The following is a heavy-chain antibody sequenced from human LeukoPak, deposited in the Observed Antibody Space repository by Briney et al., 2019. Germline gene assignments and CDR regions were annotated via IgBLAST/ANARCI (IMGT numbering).Heavy chain of an antibody. V-gene: IGHV3-30*02. CDR2: IRYGSNK. CDR3: AMGRGVFDY. J-gene: IGHJ4*02. D-gene: IGHD3-10*01. Sequence: GGSLRLSCAASGFTFSSYGMHWVRQAPGKGLEWVAFIRYGSNKYYADSVKGRFTISRDNSKNTLYLQMNSLRAEDTAVYYCAMGRGVFDYWGQGTLVTVSS. CDR1: GFTFSSYG.